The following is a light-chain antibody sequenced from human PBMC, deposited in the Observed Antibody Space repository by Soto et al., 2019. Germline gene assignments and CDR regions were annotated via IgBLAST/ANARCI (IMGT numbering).Light chain of an antibody. J-gene: IGKJ2*01. CDR2: WAY. Sequence: DIVMTQSPDSLAVSLGERATINCKSSQSVLYSSNNKNYLAWYQQKPGQPPKLLIYWAYTRESGVPDGFSGSGPGTDFPLTISSLQAEDVAVYYGQHYYTTPPAYTVGQGTKLEIK. V-gene: IGKV4-1*01. CDR1: QSVLYSSNNKNY. CDR3: QHYYTTPPAYT.